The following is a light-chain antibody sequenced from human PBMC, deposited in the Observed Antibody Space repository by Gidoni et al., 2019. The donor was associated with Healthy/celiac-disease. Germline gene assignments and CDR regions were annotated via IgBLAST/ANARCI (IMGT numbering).Light chain of an antibody. V-gene: IGKV1-39*01. CDR2: GAS. CDR3: QQSYSSPRT. CDR1: QSISSY. Sequence: DIQMTQSPSSLSASVGDRVAITCRASQSISSYLNWYQQKPGKAPKLLIYGASSLQSGVPSRFSGSGSGTEFTLTISRLQPEDFATYYCQQSYSSPRTFGQGTKVEIK. J-gene: IGKJ1*01.